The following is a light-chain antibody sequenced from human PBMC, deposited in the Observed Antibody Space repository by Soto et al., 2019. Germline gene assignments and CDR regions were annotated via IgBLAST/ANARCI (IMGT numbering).Light chain of an antibody. CDR1: QSVTSSY. CDR2: GAS. CDR3: QQYGSSPIT. V-gene: IGKV3-20*01. Sequence: EIVLTQSPGTLSLSPGERVTLSCRASQSVTSSYLAWYQQKPGQAPRLLIYGASSRATGIPDRFSGSGSGTDFTLTISRLEPEDFAAYYCQQYGSSPITFGRGTRLEIK. J-gene: IGKJ5*01.